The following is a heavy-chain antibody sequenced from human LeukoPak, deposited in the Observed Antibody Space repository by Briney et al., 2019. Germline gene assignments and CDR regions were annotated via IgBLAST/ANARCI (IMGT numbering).Heavy chain of an antibody. V-gene: IGHV1-2*02. J-gene: IGHJ4*02. CDR3: ARKETGNYFDF. CDR1: GYTFTGYY. D-gene: IGHD3-10*01. CDR2: IKPNNGGT. Sequence: ASVKVSCKASGYTFTGYYMHWVRQAPGQGLEWMGWIKPNNGGTNYAQKFQGRVTMTRDTSISTVYMELFRLTSDDTAVYYCARKETGNYFDFWGQGTLVTVST.